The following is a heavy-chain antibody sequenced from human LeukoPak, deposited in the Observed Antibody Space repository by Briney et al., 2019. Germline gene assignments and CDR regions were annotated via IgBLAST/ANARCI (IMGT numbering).Heavy chain of an antibody. D-gene: IGHD3-9*01. CDR2: IYYSGST. J-gene: IGHJ4*02. Sequence: SETLSLTCTVSGGSISSHYWSWIRQPPGKGLEWIGYIYYSGSTNYNPSLKSRVTISVDTSKNQFSLKLSSVTAADTAVYYCARAGRDVTGYYGAIDYWGQGTLVTVSS. CDR1: GGSISSHY. CDR3: ARAGRDVTGYYGAIDY. V-gene: IGHV4-59*11.